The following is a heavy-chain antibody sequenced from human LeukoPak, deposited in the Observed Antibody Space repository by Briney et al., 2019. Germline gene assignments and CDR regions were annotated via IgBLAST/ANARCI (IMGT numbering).Heavy chain of an antibody. D-gene: IGHD1-26*01. Sequence: SETLSLTCTVSGASITSYYWTWIRQPPGKELEWIGNIYSSANINFNPYLKSRVTISLDASKSHFSLKLNSVSAADTAIYYCARSPFVGGVGATSWYFDLWGRGALVTVSS. J-gene: IGHJ2*01. V-gene: IGHV4-4*09. CDR1: GASITSYY. CDR2: IYSSANI. CDR3: ARSPFVGGVGATSWYFDL.